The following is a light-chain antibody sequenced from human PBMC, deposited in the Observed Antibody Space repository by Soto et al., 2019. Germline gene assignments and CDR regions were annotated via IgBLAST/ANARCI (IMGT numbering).Light chain of an antibody. CDR3: QQYLSLPVT. CDR1: QTVTSNY. Sequence: EVVLTQSPVTLSLSPGERATLSCRASQTVTSNYLAWYQQKPGQAPRLLIYGASSRATDIPHRFSGSGSGTDFTLTISRLEPEDFALYYCQQYLSLPVTFGQGTKVDIK. J-gene: IGKJ2*01. CDR2: GAS. V-gene: IGKV3-20*01.